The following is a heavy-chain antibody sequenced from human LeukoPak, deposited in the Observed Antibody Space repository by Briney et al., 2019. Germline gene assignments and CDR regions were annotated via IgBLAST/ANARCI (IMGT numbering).Heavy chain of an antibody. CDR1: GYSFTSYD. Sequence: ASVKVSCKASGYSFTSYDFNWVRQATGQGLEWMGWMKSNNGHTGYAQKFQGRVTMTRDTSISTAYMELSSLTFEDTAVYYCARGPPNWGMVGYWGQGTLVTVSS. V-gene: IGHV1-8*01. CDR2: MKSNNGHT. D-gene: IGHD7-27*01. J-gene: IGHJ4*02. CDR3: ARGPPNWGMVGY.